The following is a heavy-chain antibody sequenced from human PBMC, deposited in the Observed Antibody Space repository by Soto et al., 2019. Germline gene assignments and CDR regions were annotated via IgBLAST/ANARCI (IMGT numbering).Heavy chain of an antibody. CDR2: INHSGST. J-gene: IGHJ5*02. Sequence: PSETLSLTCAVYGGSFSGYYWSWIRQPPGKGLEWIGEINHSGSTNYNPSLKSRVTISVDTSKNQFSLKLSSVTAADTAVYYCARVVVGFESNRFDPWGQGTLVTVSS. CDR1: GGSFSGYY. CDR3: ARVVVGFESNRFDP. D-gene: IGHD2-15*01. V-gene: IGHV4-34*01.